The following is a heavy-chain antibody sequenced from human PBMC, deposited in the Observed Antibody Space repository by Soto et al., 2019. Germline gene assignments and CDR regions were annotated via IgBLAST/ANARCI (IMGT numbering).Heavy chain of an antibody. CDR3: ARLEVGLWYFDV. CDR1: GGSIRSYY. V-gene: IGHV4-59*08. D-gene: IGHD2-2*01. CDR2: MYEGGST. Sequence: QVQLQESGPGLVKPSETLALTCTVSGGSIRSYYWSWIRQPPGKGLEWLGYMYEGGSTNYNPSLRSRVTLSVDTSETQFSLKLTSVTAADTAVYYCARLEVGLWYFDVWGRGTLVSVSS. J-gene: IGHJ2*01.